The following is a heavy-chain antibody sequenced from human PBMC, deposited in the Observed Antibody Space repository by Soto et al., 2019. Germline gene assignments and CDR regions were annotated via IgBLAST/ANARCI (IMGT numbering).Heavy chain of an antibody. D-gene: IGHD6-6*01. V-gene: IGHV2-5*02. J-gene: IGHJ4*02. CDR3: AHLSIAALPARYDY. Sequence: SGPTLVKPTQTLTLTCTFSGFSLSTSGVGVGWIRQPPGKALEWLALIYWDDDKRYSPSLKSRLTITKDTSKNQVVLTMTNMDPVDTATYYCAHLSIAALPARYDYWGQGTLVTVSS. CDR2: IYWDDDK. CDR1: GFSLSTSGVG.